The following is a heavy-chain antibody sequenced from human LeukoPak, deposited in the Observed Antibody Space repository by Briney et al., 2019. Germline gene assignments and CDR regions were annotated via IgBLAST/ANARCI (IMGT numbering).Heavy chain of an antibody. CDR3: ARDPGGYSYSLPFDY. D-gene: IGHD5-18*01. V-gene: IGHV3-21*01. Sequence: GGSLRLSCAASGFTFSSYGMNWVRQAPGKGLEWVSSISSSSSYIYYADSVKGRFTISRDNAKNSLYLQMNSLRAEDTAVYYCARDPGGYSYSLPFDYWGQRTLVTVPS. J-gene: IGHJ4*02. CDR1: GFTFSSYG. CDR2: ISSSSSYI.